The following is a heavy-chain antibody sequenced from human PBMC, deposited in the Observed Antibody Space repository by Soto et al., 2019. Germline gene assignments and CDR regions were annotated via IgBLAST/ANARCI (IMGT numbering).Heavy chain of an antibody. Sequence: QEQLQESCPGLVKPSQTLSLTCTVSGGSISSGDYYWSWMRQPPGKGLEWIGYIYYSGSTYYNSALKSRVNITLDTSKNQFSLKLSSVTAADTAVYYCARDNGVGPWGQGTLVTVSS. CDR1: GGSISSGDYY. CDR3: ARDNGVGP. D-gene: IGHD2-8*01. J-gene: IGHJ5*02. V-gene: IGHV4-30-4*01. CDR2: IYYSGST.